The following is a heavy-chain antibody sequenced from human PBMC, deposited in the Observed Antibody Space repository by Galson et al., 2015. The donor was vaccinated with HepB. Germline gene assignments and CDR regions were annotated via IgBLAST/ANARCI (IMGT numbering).Heavy chain of an antibody. CDR2: ISGSGGST. V-gene: IGHV3-23*01. CDR1: GFTFSSYA. D-gene: IGHD5-18*01. Sequence: SLRLSCAASGFTFSSYAMSWVRQAPGKGLEWVSAISGSGGSTYYADSVKGRFTISRDNSKNTLYLQMNSPRAEDTAVYYCAKGGGYSYGSGPHFDYWGQGTLVTVSS. J-gene: IGHJ4*02. CDR3: AKGGGYSYGSGPHFDY.